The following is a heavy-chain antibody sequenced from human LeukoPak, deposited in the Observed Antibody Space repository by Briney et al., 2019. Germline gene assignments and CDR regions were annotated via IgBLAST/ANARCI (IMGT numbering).Heavy chain of an antibody. V-gene: IGHV1-69*05. J-gene: IGHJ4*02. CDR2: IIPIFGTA. CDR1: GGTFSSYA. Sequence: ASVKVSCKASGGTFSSYAISWVRQAPGQGLEWMGRIIPIFGTANYAQKFQGRVTITTDESTSTAYMELSSLRSEDTAVYYCARVYDILTGCGGVWGQGTLVTVSS. D-gene: IGHD3-9*01. CDR3: ARVYDILTGCGGV.